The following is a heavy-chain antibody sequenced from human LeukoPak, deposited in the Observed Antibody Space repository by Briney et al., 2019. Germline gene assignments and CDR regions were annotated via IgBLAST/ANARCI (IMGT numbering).Heavy chain of an antibody. CDR1: GGSFSGYY. J-gene: IGHJ4*02. D-gene: IGHD3-3*01. V-gene: IGHV4-34*01. CDR3: ARALRSGYDFWSGYYFDY. Sequence: SETLSLTCAVYGGSFSGYYWSWIRQPPGKGLEWIGEINHSGSTNYNPSLKSRVTISVDTSKNQFSLKLSSVTAADTAVYYCARALRSGYDFWSGYYFDYWGQGTLVTASS. CDR2: INHSGST.